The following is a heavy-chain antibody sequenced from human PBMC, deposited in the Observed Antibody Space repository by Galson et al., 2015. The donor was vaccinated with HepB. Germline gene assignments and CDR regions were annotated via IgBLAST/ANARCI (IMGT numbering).Heavy chain of an antibody. Sequence: SVKVSCKASGGTFSSYAISWVRQAPGQGLEWMGGIIPIFGIANYAQKFQGRVTITADESTSTAYMELRSLRSDDTAVYYCARGGGSYWGGSFDPWGQGTLVTVSS. CDR1: GGTFSSYA. D-gene: IGHD3-16*01. J-gene: IGHJ5*02. V-gene: IGHV1-69*13. CDR3: ARGGGSYWGGSFDP. CDR2: IIPIFGIA.